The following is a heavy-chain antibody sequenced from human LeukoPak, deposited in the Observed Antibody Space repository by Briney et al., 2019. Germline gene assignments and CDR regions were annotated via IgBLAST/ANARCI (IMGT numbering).Heavy chain of an antibody. V-gene: IGHV4-59*12. CDR3: ARDRWYGSGMYAVNWFDP. CDR1: GGSLSSYY. J-gene: IGHJ5*02. Sequence: PSQTLSLTCTVSGGSLSSYYWSWIRPPPGEGREWIGYISYSGSTNYNPSLKSRVTISGDTSKNQFSLKLSSVTAADTAVYYCARDRWYGSGMYAVNWFDPWGQGTLVTVSS. D-gene: IGHD3-10*01. CDR2: ISYSGST.